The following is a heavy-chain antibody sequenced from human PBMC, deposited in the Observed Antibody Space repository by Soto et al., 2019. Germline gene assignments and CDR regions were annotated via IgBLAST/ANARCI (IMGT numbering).Heavy chain of an antibody. CDR1: GFIFSSYA. CDR2: IGTAGDT. J-gene: IGHJ6*02. V-gene: IGHV3-13*01. CDR3: ARRRGYYYGMDV. Sequence: GRSLRLSWAACGFIFSSYAMHWARQATGKGLEWVSAIGTAGDTYYPVSVKGRFTISRENAKNSLYLQMNSLRAGDTAVYYCARRRGYYYGMDVWGQGTTVTVSS.